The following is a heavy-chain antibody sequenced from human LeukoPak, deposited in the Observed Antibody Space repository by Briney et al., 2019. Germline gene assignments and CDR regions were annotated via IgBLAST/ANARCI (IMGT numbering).Heavy chain of an antibody. V-gene: IGHV3-7*01. CDR1: GFTVSSNY. CDR2: IKQDGSEK. J-gene: IGHJ6*03. CDR3: ASTRREMATRYYHYYYYMDV. D-gene: IGHD5-24*01. Sequence: GGSLRLSCAASGFTVSSNYMSWVRQAPGKGLEWVANIKQDGSEKYYVDSVKGRFTISRDNAKNSLYLQMNSLRAEDTAVYYCASTRREMATRYYHYYYYMDVWGKGTTVTVSS.